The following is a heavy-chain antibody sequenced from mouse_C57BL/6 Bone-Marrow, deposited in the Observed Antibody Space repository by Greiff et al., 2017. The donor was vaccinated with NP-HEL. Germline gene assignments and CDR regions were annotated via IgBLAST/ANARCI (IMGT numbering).Heavy chain of an antibody. CDR1: GYTFTDYY. CDR2: INPNNGGT. D-gene: IGHD2-10*02. J-gene: IGHJ2*01. V-gene: IGHV1-26*01. CDR3: ARSYGLYYFDY. Sequence: EVQLQQSGPELVKPGASVKISCKASGYTFTDYYMNWVKQSHGKSLEWIGDINPNNGGTSYNQKFKGKATLTVDKSSSTAYMELRSLTSEDSAVYYCARSYGLYYFDYWGQGTTLTVSS.